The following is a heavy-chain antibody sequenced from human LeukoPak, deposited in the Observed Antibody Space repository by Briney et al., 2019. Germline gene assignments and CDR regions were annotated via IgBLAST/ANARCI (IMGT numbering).Heavy chain of an antibody. J-gene: IGHJ4*02. V-gene: IGHV3-23*01. CDR1: GFTFSSYA. D-gene: IGHD3-10*01. CDR3: AKDSDPKLLWFGEPPGPLDH. CDR2: ISGSGGST. Sequence: PGGSLRLSCAASGFTFSSYAMSWVRQAPGKGPEWVSAISGSGGSTYYADSVKGRFTISRDNSKNTLYLQMNSLRAEDTAVYYCAKDSDPKLLWFGEPPGPLDHWGQGTLVTVSS.